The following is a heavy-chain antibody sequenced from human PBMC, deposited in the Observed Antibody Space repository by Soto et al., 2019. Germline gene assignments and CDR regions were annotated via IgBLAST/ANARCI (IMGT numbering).Heavy chain of an antibody. Sequence: SQTLSLTCAISGDSVSSNSAAWNGIRQSPSRGLEWLGRTYYRSKWYNDYAVSVKSRITINPDTSKNQFSLQLNSVTPEDTAVYYCARESSSSWYNWFDPWGQGTLVTVSS. J-gene: IGHJ5*02. D-gene: IGHD6-13*01. CDR3: ARESSSSWYNWFDP. V-gene: IGHV6-1*01. CDR1: GDSVSSNSAA. CDR2: TYYRSKWYN.